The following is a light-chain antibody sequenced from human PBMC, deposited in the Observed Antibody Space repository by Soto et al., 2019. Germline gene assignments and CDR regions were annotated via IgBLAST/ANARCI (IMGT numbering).Light chain of an antibody. J-gene: IGKJ2*01. CDR1: QSVSNSF. V-gene: IGKV3-20*01. CDR2: RVS. CDR3: QQYSSLPHT. Sequence: ESVLTQSPATLSLSPGERATLSCRASQSVSNSFFAWYQQKPGQAPRLLIYRVSSRATGIPDRFSGSGSGTDFTLTISRLEPEDFVVYYCQQYSSLPHTFGQGTKLEVK.